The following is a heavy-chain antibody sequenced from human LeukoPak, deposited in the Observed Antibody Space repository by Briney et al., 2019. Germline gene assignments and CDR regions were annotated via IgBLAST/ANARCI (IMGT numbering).Heavy chain of an antibody. CDR1: GFTFSTYN. CDR2: ISSSSSYI. V-gene: IGHV3-21*01. J-gene: IGHJ4*02. Sequence: GGSLRLSCAASGFTFSTYNMHWVRQAPGKGLEWVSSISSSSSYIYYADSVRGRFTISRDNAKNSLFLQMNSLRAEDTAVYYCARVREGIVVIPAAMDFDYWGQGTLVTVSS. CDR3: ARVREGIVVIPAAMDFDY. D-gene: IGHD2-2*01.